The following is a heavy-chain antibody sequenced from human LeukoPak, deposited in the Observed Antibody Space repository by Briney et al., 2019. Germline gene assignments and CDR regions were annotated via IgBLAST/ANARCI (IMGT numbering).Heavy chain of an antibody. D-gene: IGHD5-12*01. Sequence: GGSLRLSCTASGFTFGEFAMSWVRQAPGKGLEWISLIRSNTYGGTTEYAVSVEGRFTVSRDDSKSIAYLEMNSLKTEDTAVYYCSRGGRYSGYLGVWGQGTLVTVSS. CDR2: IRSNTYGGTT. J-gene: IGHJ4*02. CDR1: GFTFGEFA. CDR3: SRGGRYSGYLGV. V-gene: IGHV3-49*04.